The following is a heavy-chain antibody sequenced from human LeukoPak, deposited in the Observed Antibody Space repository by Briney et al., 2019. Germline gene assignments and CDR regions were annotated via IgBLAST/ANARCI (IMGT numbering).Heavy chain of an antibody. Sequence: PGGSLRLSCAASGFTFSSYGMHWVRQAPGKGLEWVAVISYDGSNKYYADSVKGRFTISRDNSKNTLYLQMNSLRVEDTAVYYCARSANYFDTSGQDYWGQGTLVTVSS. D-gene: IGHD3-22*01. CDR2: ISYDGSNK. CDR1: GFTFSSYG. V-gene: IGHV3-33*08. J-gene: IGHJ4*02. CDR3: ARSANYFDTSGQDY.